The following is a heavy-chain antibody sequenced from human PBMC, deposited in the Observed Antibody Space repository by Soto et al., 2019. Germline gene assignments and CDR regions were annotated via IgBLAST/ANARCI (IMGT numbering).Heavy chain of an antibody. J-gene: IGHJ4*02. CDR3: ARFGLVTFDC. CDR2: ISPSGSYM. V-gene: IGHV3-21*01. D-gene: IGHD3-3*01. Sequence: GGSLRLSCAASGFIFNTYSMDWVRQAPGKGLEWVASISPSGSYMYYGDSLKGRFTVSRDNAKNSLYLQMDSLRADDTAIYYCARFGLVTFDCWGQGTLVTVS. CDR1: GFIFNTYS.